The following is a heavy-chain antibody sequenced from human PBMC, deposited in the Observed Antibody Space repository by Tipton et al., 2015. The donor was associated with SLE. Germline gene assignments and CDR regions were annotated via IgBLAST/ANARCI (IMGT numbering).Heavy chain of an antibody. J-gene: IGHJ2*01. CDR2: IFYTGQT. CDR1: GDSISDERYQ. D-gene: IGHD6-19*01. Sequence: TLSLTCTVSGDSISDERYQWSLLRQSPGKGLGWIGYIFYTGQTYYNPTHKSRDTIPADTSKNQFSLKLSSVTAADTAVYYCARQGGWYYWYFDLWGRGTLVTVSS. CDR3: ARQGGWYYWYFDL. V-gene: IGHV4-30-4*01.